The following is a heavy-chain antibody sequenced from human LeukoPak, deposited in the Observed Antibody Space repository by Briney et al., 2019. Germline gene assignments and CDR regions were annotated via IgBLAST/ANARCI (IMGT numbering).Heavy chain of an antibody. CDR2: IYTTGVT. D-gene: IGHD6-6*01. CDR3: AREFLASRRNWVDP. J-gene: IGHJ5*02. V-gene: IGHV4-61*02. CDR1: GDSISHGTYY. Sequence: PSETLSLTCSISGDSISHGTYYWSWIRQPAGQGLEWIGRIYTTGVTNYNPSLETRVTISVDPSLNQFSLNLTSVTAADTAVYYCAREFLASRRNWVDPWGQGTLVTVSS.